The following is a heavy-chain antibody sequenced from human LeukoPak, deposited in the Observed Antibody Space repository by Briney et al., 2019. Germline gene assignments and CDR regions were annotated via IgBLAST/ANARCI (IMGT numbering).Heavy chain of an antibody. J-gene: IGHJ3*02. D-gene: IGHD3-3*01. CDR2: ISSSSSYI. CDR1: GFTFSSYS. V-gene: IGHV3-21*01. Sequence: PGGSLRLSCAASGFTFSSYSMNWVRQAPGKGLEWVSSISSSSSYIYYADSVKGRFTISRDNSKNTLYLQMNSLRAEDTAVYYCAREGIDYDFWSGYPIAWDAFDIWGQGTMVTVSS. CDR3: AREGIDYDFWSGYPIAWDAFDI.